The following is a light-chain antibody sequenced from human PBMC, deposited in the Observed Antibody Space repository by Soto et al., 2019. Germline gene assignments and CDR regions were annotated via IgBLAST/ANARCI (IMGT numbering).Light chain of an antibody. CDR1: SSDVGGYNF. CDR3: SSYAGSNNYV. V-gene: IGLV2-8*01. J-gene: IGLJ1*01. CDR2: EVS. Sequence: QSALTQPPSASGSPGQSVTISCTGTSSDVGGYNFVSWYQQHPGKAPKLMIYEVSKRPSGVPDRFSGSKSGNTASLTVSGLXXXXEADYYCSSYAGSNNYVFGTGTK.